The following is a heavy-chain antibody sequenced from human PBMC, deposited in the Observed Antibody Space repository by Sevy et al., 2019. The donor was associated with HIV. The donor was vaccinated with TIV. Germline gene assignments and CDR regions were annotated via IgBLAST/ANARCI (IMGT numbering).Heavy chain of an antibody. J-gene: IGHJ4*02. CDR2: INGDGLIT. CDR1: GFTFNIHW. Sequence: GGSLRLSCVASGFTFNIHWMHWVRQVPGKGLVWVSRINGDGLITNYADSVTGRFTISRDNAKNTVYLQKHSLRVEDTAVYYCARGSKGVATNWGQGTLVTVSS. D-gene: IGHD3-3*01. V-gene: IGHV3-74*01. CDR3: ARGSKGVATN.